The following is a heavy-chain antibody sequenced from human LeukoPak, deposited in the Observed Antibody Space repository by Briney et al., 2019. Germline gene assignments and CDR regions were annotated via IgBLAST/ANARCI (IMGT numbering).Heavy chain of an antibody. D-gene: IGHD4-17*01. CDR3: AKDLSKSYGDYGTSGAFDI. Sequence: GGSLRLSCIGSGFIFSSYAMSWVRQAPGKGLEWVSAISGSRGSTYYADSVKGRFTISRDNSKNTLYLQMNSLRAEDTAVYYCAKDLSKSYGDYGTSGAFDIWGQGTLVTVSS. CDR2: ISGSRGST. V-gene: IGHV3-23*01. J-gene: IGHJ3*02. CDR1: GFIFSSYA.